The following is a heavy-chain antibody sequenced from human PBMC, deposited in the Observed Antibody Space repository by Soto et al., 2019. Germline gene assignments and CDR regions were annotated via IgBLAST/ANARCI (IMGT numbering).Heavy chain of an antibody. D-gene: IGHD3-3*01. Sequence: ASVKVSCKASGYIFTNYGISWVRQAPGQGLEWMGWINTANGKTVVAQQFRHRLTLTTDTSTSTVYLELSSLRSDDTALYYRARDWSETYREISDHWGQGTLVTVSS. CDR2: INTANGKT. CDR3: ARDWSETYREISDH. CDR1: GYIFTNYG. J-gene: IGHJ4*02. V-gene: IGHV1-18*04.